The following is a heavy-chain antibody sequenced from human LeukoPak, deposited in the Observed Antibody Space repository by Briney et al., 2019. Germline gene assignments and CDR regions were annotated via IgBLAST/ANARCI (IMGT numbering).Heavy chain of an antibody. D-gene: IGHD3-3*01. Sequence: KSGGSPRLSCAASGFTFNSYNMNWVRQAPGKGLEWVSSISSGSSYIFYADSVKGRFTISRDNSKNTLYLQMNSLRAEDTAVYYCAKDQGFLVLEWLSEDAFDIWGQGTMVTVSS. V-gene: IGHV3-21*04. CDR1: GFTFNSYN. J-gene: IGHJ3*02. CDR3: AKDQGFLVLEWLSEDAFDI. CDR2: ISSGSSYI.